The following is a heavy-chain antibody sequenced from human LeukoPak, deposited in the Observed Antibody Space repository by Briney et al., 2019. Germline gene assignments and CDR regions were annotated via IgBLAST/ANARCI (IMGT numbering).Heavy chain of an antibody. CDR1: GGSISSGGYY. CDR3: ARFLGSGSYYNPRDY. D-gene: IGHD3-10*01. Sequence: SETLSLTCTVSGGSISSGGYYWSWIRQHPGRGLEWIVYIYYSGSTYYNPSLKSRVTISVDTSKNQFSLKLSSVTAADTAVYYCARFLGSGSYYNPRDYWGQGTLVTVSS. V-gene: IGHV4-31*03. J-gene: IGHJ4*02. CDR2: IYYSGST.